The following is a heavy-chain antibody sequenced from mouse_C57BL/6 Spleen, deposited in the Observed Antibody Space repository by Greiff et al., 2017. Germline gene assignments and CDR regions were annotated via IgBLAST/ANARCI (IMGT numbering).Heavy chain of an antibody. CDR1: GYTFTSYW. CDR2: IYPSDSET. J-gene: IGHJ2*01. V-gene: IGHV1-61*01. Sequence: QVQLKQPGAELVRPGSSVKLSCKASGYTFTSYWMDWVKQRPGQGLEWIGNIYPSDSETHYNQKFKDKATLTVDKSSSTAYMQLSSLTSEDSAVYYCASKRRFGFDYWGQGTTLTVSS. CDR3: ASKRRFGFDY.